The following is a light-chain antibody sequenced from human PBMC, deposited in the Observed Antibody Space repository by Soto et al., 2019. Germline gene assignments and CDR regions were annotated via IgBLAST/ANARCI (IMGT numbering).Light chain of an antibody. CDR3: SSYTSMSTLPV. J-gene: IGLJ1*01. Sequence: QSALTQPASVSGSPGQSITISCTGTSSDVGGHNYVSWYQQHPGKAPKLLISEVSNRPSGVSSRFSGSKSGNTASLTISGVQAEDEADYYCSSYTSMSTLPVFGTGTKVTVL. CDR2: EVS. CDR1: SSDVGGHNY. V-gene: IGLV2-14*01.